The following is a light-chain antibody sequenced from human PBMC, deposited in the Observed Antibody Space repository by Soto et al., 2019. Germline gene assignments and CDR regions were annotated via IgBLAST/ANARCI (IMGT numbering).Light chain of an antibody. V-gene: IGKV3-11*01. CDR3: QQRSNWPLT. CDR2: DAT. CDR1: QSVNSY. Sequence: EIVLTQSPATLSLSPGERATLSCRASQSVNSYFAWYQQKPGQAPRLLIYDATNRATGIPARFSGSGSGTDFPLTISSLEPEDFAVYYWQQRSNWPLTFGGGTKVEI. J-gene: IGKJ4*01.